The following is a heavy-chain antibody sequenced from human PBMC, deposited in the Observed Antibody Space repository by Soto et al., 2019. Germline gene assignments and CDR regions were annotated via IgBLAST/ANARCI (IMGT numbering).Heavy chain of an antibody. D-gene: IGHD5-12*01. CDR3: VRDRHRYSGSEYVDY. CDR1: GFTFSDYY. Sequence: QVQLVESGGGLVKPGGSLRLSCAASGFTFSDYYMSWIRQAPGKGLEWVSYISSSSSYTNYADSVKGRFTISRDNAKNALYLKMSRRRAVDTAVYYCVRDRHRYSGSEYVDYWGQGTLVTVSS. V-gene: IGHV3-11*05. CDR2: ISSSSSYT. J-gene: IGHJ4*02.